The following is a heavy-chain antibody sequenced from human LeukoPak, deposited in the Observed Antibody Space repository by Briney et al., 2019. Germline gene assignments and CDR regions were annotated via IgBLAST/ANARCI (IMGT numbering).Heavy chain of an antibody. J-gene: IGHJ5*02. CDR1: GFTFSSYE. D-gene: IGHD3-22*01. CDR3: AREALNEYYYDSSGYYDP. V-gene: IGHV3-48*03. CDR2: ISSSGSTI. Sequence: PGGSLRLSCAASGFTFSSYEMNWVRQAPGKGLEWVSYISSSGSTIYYADSGKGRFTISRDNAKNSLYLQMNSLRAEDTAVYYCAREALNEYYYDSSGYYDPWGQGTLVTVSS.